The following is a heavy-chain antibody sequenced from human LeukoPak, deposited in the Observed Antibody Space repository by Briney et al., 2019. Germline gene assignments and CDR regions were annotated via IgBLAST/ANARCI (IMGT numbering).Heavy chain of an antibody. CDR2: IHSDGINT. J-gene: IGHJ5*02. Sequence: PGGSVRLYCAASGFTFSSYWMHWVRQAPGQGLVWVSRIHSDGINTRYADSVKGRFTVSRDNAKNTLYLQMNSLRAEDTAVYYCARGVGGDSRFDPWGQGTLVTVSS. V-gene: IGHV3-74*01. D-gene: IGHD1-26*01. CDR3: ARGVGGDSRFDP. CDR1: GFTFSSYW.